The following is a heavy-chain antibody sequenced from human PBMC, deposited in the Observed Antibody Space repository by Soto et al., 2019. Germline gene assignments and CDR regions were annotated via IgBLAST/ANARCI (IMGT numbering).Heavy chain of an antibody. V-gene: IGHV1-8*02. D-gene: IGHD3-10*01. Sequence: QVQLVQSGAEVKKPEASVKVSCKASGYTFTSYEINWVRQATGQGLEWMGWMNPNSGDTGYAQKFQGRVTMTRNTSISTAYTELTSLRSEDTAVYFCARGELVWFGELLMWGQGTLVTVSS. CDR2: MNPNSGDT. CDR1: GYTFTSYE. CDR3: ARGELVWFGELLM. J-gene: IGHJ4*02.